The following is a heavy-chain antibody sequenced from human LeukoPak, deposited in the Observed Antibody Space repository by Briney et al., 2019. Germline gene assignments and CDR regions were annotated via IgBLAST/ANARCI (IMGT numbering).Heavy chain of an antibody. CDR1: GGSISSYY. V-gene: IGHV4-39*07. CDR2: IYYSGST. CDR3: ARDHIVVVPAAPGGGYYYYGMDV. D-gene: IGHD2-2*01. Sequence: SETLSLTCIVSGGSISSYYWGWIRQPPGKGLEWIGSIYYSGSTYYNPSLKSRVTISVDTSKNQFSLKLSSVTAADTAVYYCARDHIVVVPAAPGGGYYYYGMDVWGQGTTVTVSS. J-gene: IGHJ6*02.